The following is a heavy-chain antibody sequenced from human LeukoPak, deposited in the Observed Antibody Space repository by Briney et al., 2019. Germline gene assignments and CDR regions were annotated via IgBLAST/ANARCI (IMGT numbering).Heavy chain of an antibody. J-gene: IGHJ4*02. V-gene: IGHV7-4-1*02. CDR3: AREDYDSSGQYYFDY. CDR2: INTNTGNP. Sequence: ASVKVSCKASGYTFTSYYMHWVRQAPGQGLEWMGWINTNTGNPTYAQGFTGRFVFSLDTSVSTAYLQISSLKAEDTAVYYCAREDYDSSGQYYFDYWGQGTLVTVSS. CDR1: GYTFTSYY. D-gene: IGHD3-22*01.